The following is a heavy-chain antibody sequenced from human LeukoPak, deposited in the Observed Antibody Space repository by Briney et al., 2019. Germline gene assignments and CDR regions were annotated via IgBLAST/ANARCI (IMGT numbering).Heavy chain of an antibody. CDR3: ARNAPLDY. Sequence: PGGSVRLSCAASGFTFSNSWMSWVRQAPGKGLEWLAYIKLDGSEKYYVDSVRGRFTISRDNAKESLYLEMNVLRAEDTAVYYCARNAPLDYWGQGTLVTVSS. V-gene: IGHV3-7*01. CDR1: GFTFSNSW. CDR2: IKLDGSEK. D-gene: IGHD2-2*01. J-gene: IGHJ4*02.